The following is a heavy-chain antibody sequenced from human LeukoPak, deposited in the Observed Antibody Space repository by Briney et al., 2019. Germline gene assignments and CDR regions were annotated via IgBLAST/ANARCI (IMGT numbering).Heavy chain of an antibody. Sequence: PGGSLRLSCAASGFTVSSNYMSWVRQAPGKGLEWVSGINWNGGSTGYADSVKGRFTISRDNAKNSLYLQMNSLRAEDTALYYCAREATYGAFDIWGQGTMVTVSS. D-gene: IGHD1-26*01. CDR1: GFTVSSNY. V-gene: IGHV3-20*04. J-gene: IGHJ3*02. CDR2: INWNGGST. CDR3: AREATYGAFDI.